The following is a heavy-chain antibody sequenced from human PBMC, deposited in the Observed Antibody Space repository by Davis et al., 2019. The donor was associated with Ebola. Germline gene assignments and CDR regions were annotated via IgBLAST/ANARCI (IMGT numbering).Heavy chain of an antibody. Sequence: GGSLRLSCAASGFTFSSYAMSWVRQAPGKGLEWVAVIWYDGSNKYYADSVKGRFTISRDNSKNTLYLQMNSLRAEDTAVYYCARDGGYSSSWYGYWGQGTLVTVSS. CDR2: IWYDGSNK. V-gene: IGHV3-33*08. CDR3: ARDGGYSSSWYGY. CDR1: GFTFSSYA. J-gene: IGHJ4*02. D-gene: IGHD6-13*01.